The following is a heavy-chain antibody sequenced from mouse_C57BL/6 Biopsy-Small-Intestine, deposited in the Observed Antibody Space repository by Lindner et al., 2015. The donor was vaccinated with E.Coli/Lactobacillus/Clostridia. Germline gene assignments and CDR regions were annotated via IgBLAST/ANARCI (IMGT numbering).Heavy chain of an antibody. V-gene: IGHV1-53*01. J-gene: IGHJ2*01. CDR3: VRGYCSGGSCPVLYYFDY. CDR2: IIPIFGTV. Sequence: SVKVSCKASGGTFSSYAINWVRQAPGQGLEWMGRIIPIFGTVNYSQKFQGRVTITADESTSTAYMELSSLRSEDTALYYCVRGYCSGGSCPVLYYFDYWGQGTLVTVSS. D-gene: IGHD1-1*02. CDR1: GGTFSSYA.